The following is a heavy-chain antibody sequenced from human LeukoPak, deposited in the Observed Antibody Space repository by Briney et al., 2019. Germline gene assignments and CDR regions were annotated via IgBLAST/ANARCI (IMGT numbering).Heavy chain of an antibody. CDR3: ARGFDHYYGSGSYFR. CDR1: GGSISSYY. V-gene: IGHV4-34*01. D-gene: IGHD3-10*01. J-gene: IGHJ4*02. CDR2: INHSGST. Sequence: SETLSLTCTVSGGSISSYYWSWIRQPPGKGLEWIGEINHSGSTNYNPSLKSRVTISVDTSKNQFSLKLSSVTAADTAVYYCARGFDHYYGSGSYFRWGQGTLVTVSS.